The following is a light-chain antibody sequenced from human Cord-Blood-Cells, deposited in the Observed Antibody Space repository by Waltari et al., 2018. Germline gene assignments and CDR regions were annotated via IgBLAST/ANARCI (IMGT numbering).Light chain of an antibody. V-gene: IGKV3-11*01. CDR2: DAS. Sequence: EIVLTQYPVTLSLSPGERATLSCRASQSVSSYLAWYQQKPGQAPRLLIYDASNRATGIPARFSGSGSGTDFTLTISSLEPEDFAVYYCQQRSNWPPLTFGGGTKVEIK. CDR1: QSVSSY. J-gene: IGKJ4*01. CDR3: QQRSNWPPLT.